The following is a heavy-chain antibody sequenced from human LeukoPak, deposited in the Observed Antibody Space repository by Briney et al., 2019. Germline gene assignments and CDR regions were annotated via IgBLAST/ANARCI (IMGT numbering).Heavy chain of an antibody. CDR2: IKQDASER. CDR3: AREGSSSSGTSPLAY. CDR1: GFTFSSYW. Sequence: GGSLRLSCAASGFTFSSYWMTWVRQAPGKGLEWVANIKQDASERYYVDSVKGRFTISRDNAKNSLYLQMNSLRAEDTAVYYCAREGSSSSGTSPLAYWGQGTLVTVSS. J-gene: IGHJ4*02. V-gene: IGHV3-7*03. D-gene: IGHD3-22*01.